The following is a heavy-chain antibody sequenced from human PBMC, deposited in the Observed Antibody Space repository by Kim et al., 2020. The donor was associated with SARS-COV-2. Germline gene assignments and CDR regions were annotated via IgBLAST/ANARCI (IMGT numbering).Heavy chain of an antibody. Sequence: GGSLRLSCAASGFTFSSYGMHWVRQAPRKGLEWVAVISYDGSNKYYADSVKGRFTISRDNSKNTLYLQMNSLRAEDTAVYYCAKDLKYYDILTGYLTSGVYDYYYGMDVWGQGTTVTDSS. D-gene: IGHD3-9*01. CDR2: ISYDGSNK. CDR3: AKDLKYYDILTGYLTSGVYDYYYGMDV. V-gene: IGHV3-30*18. J-gene: IGHJ6*02. CDR1: GFTFSSYG.